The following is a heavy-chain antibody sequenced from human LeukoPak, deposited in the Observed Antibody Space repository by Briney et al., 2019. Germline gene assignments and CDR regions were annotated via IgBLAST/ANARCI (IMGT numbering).Heavy chain of an antibody. J-gene: IGHJ4*02. CDR3: ARIVPGLGSRWDYFEY. D-gene: IGHD1-26*01. CDR2: IKQDGSET. Sequence: GGSLRLSCAASKFSVGSNYMTWVRQTPGKGLEWVANIKQDGSETYYVDSLKGRFTISRDNAKNSLYLQINSLRVEDTAVYYCARIVPGLGSRWDYFEYWGQGTLVTVSS. V-gene: IGHV3-7*01. CDR1: KFSVGSNY.